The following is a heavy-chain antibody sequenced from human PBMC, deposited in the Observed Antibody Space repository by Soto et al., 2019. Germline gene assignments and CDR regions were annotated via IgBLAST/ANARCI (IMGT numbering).Heavy chain of an antibody. CDR2: IKSKTDGGTT. V-gene: IGHV3-15*01. CDR1: GFSITNAW. J-gene: IGHJ6*02. Sequence: EVQLVESGGDLGKPGGSLRLSCAASGFSITNAWMTWVRQPPGKGLECVGRIKSKTDGGTTDYVAPVKGRLTISRDDSKNTLYLQMNSLKTEDTAVYYCTTRGGRYRPAWDYYYYGMDVWGQGTTGTVSS. D-gene: IGHD1-26*01. CDR3: TTRGGRYRPAWDYYYYGMDV.